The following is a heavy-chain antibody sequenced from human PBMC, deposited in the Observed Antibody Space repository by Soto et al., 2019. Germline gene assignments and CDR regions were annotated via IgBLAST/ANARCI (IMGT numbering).Heavy chain of an antibody. J-gene: IGHJ6*02. CDR3: ASRDSGNFGSYYYYGMDV. V-gene: IGHV1-69*12. CDR1: GGTFSSYA. D-gene: IGHD1-26*01. Sequence: QVQLVQSGAEVKKPGSSVKVSCKASGGTFSSYAITWVRQAPGQGLEWMGGIIPIFGRANYAQKFQGRVTITAYESTSTPYMELSSLRSEDTAVYYCASRDSGNFGSYYYYGMDVWGQGTTVTVSS. CDR2: IIPIFGRA.